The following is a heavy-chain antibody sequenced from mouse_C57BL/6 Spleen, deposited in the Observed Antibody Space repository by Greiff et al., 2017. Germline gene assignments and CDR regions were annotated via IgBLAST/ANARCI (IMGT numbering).Heavy chain of an antibody. D-gene: IGHD2-3*01. V-gene: IGHV2-6*03. CDR3: ASSFYDGVLRGY. Sequence: QVQLQQSGPSLVAPSQSLSITCTVSGFSLTSYGVHWVRQPPGKGLEWLVVIWSDGSTTYNSALKSRLSISKDNSKSQVFLKMNSLQTDDTAMYYCASSFYDGVLRGYWGQGTTLTVSS. CDR1: GFSLTSYG. CDR2: IWSDGST. J-gene: IGHJ2*01.